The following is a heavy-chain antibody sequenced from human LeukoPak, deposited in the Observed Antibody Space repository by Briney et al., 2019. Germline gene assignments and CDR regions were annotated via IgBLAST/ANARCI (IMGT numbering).Heavy chain of an antibody. Sequence: SETLSLTCTVSGGSISSGGYYWSWIRQHPGKGLEWIGYIYYSGSTYYNPFLKSRLTISVDTSKNQFSLKLSSVTAADTAVYYCARGSVRQDNWFDPWGQGTLVAVSS. CDR3: ARGSVRQDNWFDP. CDR2: IYYSGST. D-gene: IGHD3-10*02. CDR1: GGSISSGGYY. V-gene: IGHV4-31*03. J-gene: IGHJ5*02.